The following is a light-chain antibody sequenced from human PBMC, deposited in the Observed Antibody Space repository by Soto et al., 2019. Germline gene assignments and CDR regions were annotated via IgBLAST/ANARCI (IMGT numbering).Light chain of an antibody. CDR3: QHYNSYSEA. CDR2: KAS. CDR1: QTISSL. J-gene: IGKJ1*01. V-gene: IGKV1-5*03. Sequence: DIQMTLSPSTLSGSVGDRVNITCRASQTISSLSAWYQRKPGKARKLLNYKASTLKSGVASRFGGSGSGTEFTLTISIQHPDDFATYCCQHYNSYSEAFGQGTKVDIK.